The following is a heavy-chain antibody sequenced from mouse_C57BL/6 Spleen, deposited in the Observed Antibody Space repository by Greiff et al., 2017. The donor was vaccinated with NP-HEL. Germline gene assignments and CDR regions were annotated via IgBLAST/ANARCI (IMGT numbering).Heavy chain of an antibody. CDR1: GFTFSDYG. CDR2: ISSGGSNI. V-gene: IGHV5-17*01. Sequence: EVKLVESGGGLVKPGGSLKLSCAASGFTFSDYGMHWVRQAPEKGLEWVAYISSGGSNIDYADTVKGRFTISRDNAKNTPYLQMTSLRSEDTAMYYCARYYGSPYWYFGGWGTGTTVTVAT. J-gene: IGHJ1*03. D-gene: IGHD1-1*01. CDR3: ARYYGSPYWYFGG.